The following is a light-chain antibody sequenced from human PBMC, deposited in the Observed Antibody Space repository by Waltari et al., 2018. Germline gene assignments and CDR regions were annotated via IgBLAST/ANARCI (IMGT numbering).Light chain of an antibody. CDR2: GAS. V-gene: IGKV3-20*01. CDR1: QTITGSR. J-gene: IGKJ4*01. CDR3: QQYDGSVVT. Sequence: EIVLTQSPGTLSVSPGERVTVSCRASQTITGSRLTWDHQKPGQAPRLLICGASNRAPGIPDRVSGSGSETDFTLTISRLEPEDSAVYYCQQYDGSVVTFGGGTKVEIK.